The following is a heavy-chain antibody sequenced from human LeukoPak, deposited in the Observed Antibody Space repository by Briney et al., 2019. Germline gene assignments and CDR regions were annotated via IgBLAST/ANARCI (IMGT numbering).Heavy chain of an antibody. CDR2: INHSRST. D-gene: IGHD1-26*01. CDR3: ARLWDESGSY. CDR1: GGSFSPYY. Sequence: KSSETLSLTCAVYGGSFSPYYWSWIRQSPDKGLEWIGEINHSRSTNYNPSLKSRVTISVDTSKNQFSLKLSSVTAADTAVYYCARLWDESGSYWGQGTMVIVSS. V-gene: IGHV4-34*01. J-gene: IGHJ4*02.